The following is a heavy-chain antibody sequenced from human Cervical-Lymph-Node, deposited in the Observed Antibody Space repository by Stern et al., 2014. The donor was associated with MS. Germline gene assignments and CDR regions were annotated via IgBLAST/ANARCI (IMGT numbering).Heavy chain of an antibody. D-gene: IGHD3-10*01. CDR3: ARMSAGSRYYYGLDV. J-gene: IGHJ6*02. CDR1: GFSLSNTRMR. Sequence: QITLKESGPVLVKPTETLTLTCTVSGFSLSNTRMRVTWIRPPPGKALEWLAHFFSNDEKSYNTSLRSRLTISKDTSKSQVVLTMTNVDPVDTATYYCARMSAGSRYYYGLDVWGQGTTVIVSS. CDR2: FFSNDEK. V-gene: IGHV2-26*01.